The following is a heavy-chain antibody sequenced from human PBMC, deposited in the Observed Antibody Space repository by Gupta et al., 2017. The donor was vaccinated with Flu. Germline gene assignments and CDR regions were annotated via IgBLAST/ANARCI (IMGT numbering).Heavy chain of an antibody. CDR1: GFTFSSYS. V-gene: IGHV3-48*02. D-gene: IGHD6-19*01. Sequence: EVQLVESGGGLVQPGGSLRLSCAASGFTFSSYSMNWVRQAPGKGLEWVSYISSSSSTIYYADSVKGRFTISRDNAKNSLYLQMNSLRDEDTAVYYCARDFVAGWGAYFDYWGQGTLVTVSS. CDR3: ARDFVAGWGAYFDY. CDR2: ISSSSSTI. J-gene: IGHJ4*02.